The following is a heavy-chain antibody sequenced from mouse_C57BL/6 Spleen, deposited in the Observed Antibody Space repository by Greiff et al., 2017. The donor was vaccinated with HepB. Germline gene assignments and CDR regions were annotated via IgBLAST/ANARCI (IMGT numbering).Heavy chain of an antibody. CDR1: GYTFTSYW. CDR2: IYTSDSET. Sequence: QVQLQQPGAELVRPGSSVKLSCKASGYTFTSYWMDWVKQRPGQGLEWIGNIYTSDSETHYNQKFKDKATLTVYKSSSTAYMQLSSRTSEDAAVYYCARGEIRYAMDYWGQGTSVTVSS. V-gene: IGHV1-61*01. CDR3: ARGEIRYAMDY. J-gene: IGHJ4*01.